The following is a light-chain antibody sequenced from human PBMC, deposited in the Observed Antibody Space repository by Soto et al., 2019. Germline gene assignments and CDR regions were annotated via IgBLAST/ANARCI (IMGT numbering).Light chain of an antibody. CDR3: RSCAGSDNPYV. CDR2: EVS. J-gene: IGLJ1*01. V-gene: IGLV2-8*01. Sequence: ALTQPPSASGSPGQSVTISCTGTSSDVGGCKFVSWYQQYPGKAPKLIIYEVSKRPSGVPDRFSGSKSGNTASLTVSGLQADDEADYYCRSCAGSDNPYVFGTGTKLTVL. CDR1: SSDVGGCKF.